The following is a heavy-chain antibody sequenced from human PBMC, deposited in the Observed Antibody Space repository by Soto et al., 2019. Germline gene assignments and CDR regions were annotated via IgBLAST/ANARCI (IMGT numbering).Heavy chain of an antibody. Sequence: ASVKVSCKASGYSFTTHAMIWVRQAPGQRPEWMGWINTGNGNTRYSPKFQGRVNITRDTSASTAYMELSSLKSEDTAVYYCARGEQLYHYYYGMVVWGQGSTVTVSS. CDR2: INTGNGNT. J-gene: IGHJ6*02. CDR3: ARGEQLYHYYYGMVV. V-gene: IGHV1-3*04. CDR1: GYSFTTHA.